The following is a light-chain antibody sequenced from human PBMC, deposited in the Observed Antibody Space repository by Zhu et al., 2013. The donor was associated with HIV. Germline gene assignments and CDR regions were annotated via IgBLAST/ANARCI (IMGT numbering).Light chain of an antibody. CDR3: QNYNDAPIT. CDR2: DAS. Sequence: DIVMTQSPDSLAVSLGETASINCKSSQSVLFSNNKNYLAWYQQKPGQPPKLLIYDASTLQSGVPSRFSGSGSGTHFTLTISGLQPEDFATYYCQNYNDAPITFGGGTKVEIK. V-gene: IGKV4-1*01. J-gene: IGKJ4*01. CDR1: QSVLFSNNKNY.